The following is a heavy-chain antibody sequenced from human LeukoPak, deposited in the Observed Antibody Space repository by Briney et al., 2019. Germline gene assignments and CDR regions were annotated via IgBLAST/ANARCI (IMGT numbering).Heavy chain of an antibody. CDR1: GFTFDDYA. D-gene: IGHD5-18*01. J-gene: IGHJ5*02. V-gene: IGHV3-9*01. CDR2: ISWNSGSI. CDR3: AKGYTAMVRGSWFDP. Sequence: GGSLRLSCAASGFTFDDYAMHWVRQAPGKGLEWVSGISWNSGSIGYADSVKGRFTISRDNAKNSLYLQMNCLRAEDTAVYYCAKGYTAMVRGSWFDPWGQGTLVTVSS.